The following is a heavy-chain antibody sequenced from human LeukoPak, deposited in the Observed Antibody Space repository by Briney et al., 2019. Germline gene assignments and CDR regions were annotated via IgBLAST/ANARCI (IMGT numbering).Heavy chain of an antibody. J-gene: IGHJ3*02. CDR1: GFTFSTYW. CDR2: INQDGSQK. D-gene: IGHD3-16*01. CDR3: AKEESSWGVDTFDM. Sequence: PGGSLRLSCAASGFTFSTYWMSWVRQAPGKGLEWVANINQDGSQKYSVDSVKGRFTISRDNAKNSLYLQMNSLRAEDTAVYYCAKEESSWGVDTFDMWGQGTLVTVSS. V-gene: IGHV3-7*01.